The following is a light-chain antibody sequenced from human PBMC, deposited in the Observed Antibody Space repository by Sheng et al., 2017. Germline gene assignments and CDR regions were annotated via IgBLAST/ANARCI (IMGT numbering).Light chain of an antibody. CDR1: QNIKNY. CDR3: QETYDTKWT. J-gene: IGKJ1*01. CDR2: AAS. Sequence: DIQMTQSPSSLSASVGDRVTITCRASQNIKNYLNWYQQKPGKAPKLLMYAASSLQSGVPSVFSGSGSGTDFTLTITSLQPEDFATYYCQETYDTKWTFGQGTKVEIK. V-gene: IGKV1-39*01.